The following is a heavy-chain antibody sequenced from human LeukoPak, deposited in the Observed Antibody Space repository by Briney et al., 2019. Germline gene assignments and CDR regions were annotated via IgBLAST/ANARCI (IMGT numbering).Heavy chain of an antibody. D-gene: IGHD1-26*01. CDR3: ARSSYSGSYLGWSGTDY. CDR1: GFTFSSYS. V-gene: IGHV3-48*01. Sequence: PGGSLRLSCAASGFTFSSYSMNWVRQAPGKGLEWVSYISSSSSTIYYADSAKGRFTISRDNAKNSLYLQMNSLRAEDTAVYYCARSSYSGSYLGWSGTDYWGQGTLVTVSS. J-gene: IGHJ4*02. CDR2: ISSSSSTI.